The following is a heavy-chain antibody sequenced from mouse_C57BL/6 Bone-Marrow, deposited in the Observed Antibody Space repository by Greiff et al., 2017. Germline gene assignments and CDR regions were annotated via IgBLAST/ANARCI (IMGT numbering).Heavy chain of an antibody. V-gene: IGHV1-54*01. CDR3: ASLSQAEFAY. J-gene: IGHJ3*01. CDR2: INPGSGGP. CDR1: GYAFTNYL. Sequence: QVQLQQSGAELVRPGTSVKVSCKATGYAFTNYLIEWVKQRPGQGLEWIGVINPGSGGPNYNEKFKGKATLTADKSSSTAYMQLSSLTSEDSAVYFCASLSQAEFAYWGKGTLVTVSA. D-gene: IGHD3-2*02.